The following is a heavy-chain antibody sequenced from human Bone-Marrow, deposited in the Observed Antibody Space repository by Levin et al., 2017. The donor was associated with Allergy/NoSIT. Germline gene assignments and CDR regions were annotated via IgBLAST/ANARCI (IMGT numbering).Heavy chain of an antibody. Sequence: GESLKISCKASGYTFTSYDINWVRQATGQGLEWMGWMNPNSGNTGYVQKFQGRVTMTRNTSRSTAYMELSSLRSEDTAVYYCARRSGYYYNPMGVWGQGTTVTVSS. CDR3: ARRSGYYYNPMGV. CDR1: GYTFTSYD. J-gene: IGHJ6*02. CDR2: MNPNSGNT. V-gene: IGHV1-8*01.